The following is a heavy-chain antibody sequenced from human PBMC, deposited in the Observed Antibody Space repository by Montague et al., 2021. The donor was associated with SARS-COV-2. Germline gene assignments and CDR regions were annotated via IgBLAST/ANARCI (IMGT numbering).Heavy chain of an antibody. V-gene: IGHV4-39*01. CDR1: GGSISSSSYF. CDR2: IYYSRST. J-gene: IGHJ4*02. Sequence: SETLSLTCTVSGGSISSSSYFWGWIRQPPGKGLEWIGSIYYSRSTYYNLSLKSRVTISVDTSKNQFSLKLSSVTAADTAVYYCARAFIAAAGTTSFDYWGQGTLVTVSS. D-gene: IGHD6-13*01. CDR3: ARAFIAAAGTTSFDY.